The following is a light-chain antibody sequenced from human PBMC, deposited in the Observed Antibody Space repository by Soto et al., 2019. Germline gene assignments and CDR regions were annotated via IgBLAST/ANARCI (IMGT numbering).Light chain of an antibody. CDR2: HAS. CDR3: QHYNSHGT. J-gene: IGKJ1*01. Sequence: DIQMTQSPSSVSASVGDRVTITCRASQGVSKWLAWYQQXPGRAPKVLIYHASSSETGVPSRFSGSGSGTEFTLTISSLQPDDFATDYCQHYNSHGTFGPGTQVDIK. CDR1: QGVSKW. V-gene: IGKV1-5*01.